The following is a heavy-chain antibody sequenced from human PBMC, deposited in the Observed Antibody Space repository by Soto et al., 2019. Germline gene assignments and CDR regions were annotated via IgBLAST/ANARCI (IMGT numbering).Heavy chain of an antibody. Sequence: GESLKISCKGSGYSFTSYWIGWVRQMHGKGLEWMGIIYPGDSDTRYSPSFQGQVTISADKSISTAYLQWSSLKASDTAMYYCASRSPNYYGSGSSTDYYYMDVWGKGTTVTVS. D-gene: IGHD3-10*01. CDR1: GYSFTSYW. V-gene: IGHV5-51*01. J-gene: IGHJ6*03. CDR2: IYPGDSDT. CDR3: ASRSPNYYGSGSSTDYYYMDV.